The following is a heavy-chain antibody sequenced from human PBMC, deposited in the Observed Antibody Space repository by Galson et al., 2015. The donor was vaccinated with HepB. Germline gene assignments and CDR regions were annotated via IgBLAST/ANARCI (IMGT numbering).Heavy chain of an antibody. Sequence: SLRLSCAASGFTFSSYSMNWVRQAPGKGLEWVSYISSSSSTIYYADSVKGRFTISRDNAKNSLYLQMNSLRAEDTAVYYCARAFYYDSSGYYLGDDAFDIWGQGTMVTVSS. D-gene: IGHD3-22*01. V-gene: IGHV3-48*01. CDR2: ISSSSSTI. J-gene: IGHJ3*02. CDR3: ARAFYYDSSGYYLGDDAFDI. CDR1: GFTFSSYS.